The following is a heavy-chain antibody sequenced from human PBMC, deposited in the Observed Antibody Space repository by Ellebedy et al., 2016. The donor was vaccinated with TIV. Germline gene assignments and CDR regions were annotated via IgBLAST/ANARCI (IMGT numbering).Heavy chain of an antibody. Sequence: PGGSLRLSCAASGFTFSSYAMSWVRQAPGKGLEWVSTISGSGGSTYYADSVKGRFTISRDNSKNTLYLQMNSLRAEDTAVYYCAKDGSISVIKVVINTAYYFDYWGQGTLVTVSS. CDR2: ISGSGGST. V-gene: IGHV3-23*01. CDR1: GFTFSSYA. D-gene: IGHD3-22*01. J-gene: IGHJ4*02. CDR3: AKDGSISVIKVVINTAYYFDY.